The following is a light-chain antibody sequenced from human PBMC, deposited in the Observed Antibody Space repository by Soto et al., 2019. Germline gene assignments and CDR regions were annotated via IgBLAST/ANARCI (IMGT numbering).Light chain of an antibody. CDR1: SSNIGAGYD. CDR2: GNS. J-gene: IGLJ1*01. CDR3: QSYDSSLSAPYA. V-gene: IGLV1-40*01. Sequence: QSVLTQPPSVSGAPGQRVTISSTGSSSNIGAGYDVHWYQQLPGTAPKLLIYGNSNRPSGVPDRFSGSKSGTSASLAITGLQAEDEADYSCQSYDSSLSAPYAFGPGTKVTVL.